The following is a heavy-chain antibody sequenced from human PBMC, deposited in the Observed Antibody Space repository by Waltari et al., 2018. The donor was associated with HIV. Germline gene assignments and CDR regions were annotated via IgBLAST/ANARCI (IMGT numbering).Heavy chain of an antibody. J-gene: IGHJ4*02. CDR3: ARGSYFNYFDY. V-gene: IGHV4-59*01. CDR2: IYYSGST. CDR1: GGSISSYY. Sequence: QVQLQESGPGLVKPSETLSLTCTVSGGSISSYYWSWIRQPPGKGLEWIGYIYYSGSTNYNPSLKSRVTISVDTSKNQFSLKLSSVTAADTAVYYCARGSYFNYFDYWGQGTLVTVSS. D-gene: IGHD1-26*01.